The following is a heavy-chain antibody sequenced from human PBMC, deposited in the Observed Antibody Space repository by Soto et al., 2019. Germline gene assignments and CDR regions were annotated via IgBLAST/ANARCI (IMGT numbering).Heavy chain of an antibody. V-gene: IGHV4-30-4*08. J-gene: IGHJ5*02. D-gene: IGHD3-22*01. Sequence: QVQLQESGPGLVEPSQTLSLICTVSGASIISDGYYWTWIRQHPGKGLEWLGYIHYSGGATYRPCCNPTPKCRMAISVDTSKRRFSLKLASVSTADTAVYYCARGLTSYLDGIGYQPFRPWGQGTLGTVSS. CDR2: IHYSGGATYRP. CDR1: GASIISDGYY. CDR3: ARGLTSYLDGIGYQPFRP.